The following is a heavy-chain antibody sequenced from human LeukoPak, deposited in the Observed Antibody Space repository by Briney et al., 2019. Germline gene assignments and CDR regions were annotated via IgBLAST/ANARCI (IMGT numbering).Heavy chain of an antibody. Sequence: PSETLSLTCTVSGGSISSSSYYWGWIRQPPGKDLEWIGGIYYSGSTYYNPSLKSRVTISVDTSKNQFSLKLNSVTAADTAVYYCARSSGWHLLLLDYWGQGTLVTVSS. D-gene: IGHD6-25*01. CDR3: ARSSGWHLLLLDY. CDR2: IYYSGST. CDR1: GGSISSSSYY. J-gene: IGHJ4*02. V-gene: IGHV4-39*01.